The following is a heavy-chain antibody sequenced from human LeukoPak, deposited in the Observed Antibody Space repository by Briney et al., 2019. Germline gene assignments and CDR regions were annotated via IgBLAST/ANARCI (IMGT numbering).Heavy chain of an antibody. Sequence: GGSLRLSCAASGFTVSSNYMSWVRQAPRKGLEWVSVIYSGGSTYYADSVKGRFTISRDNSKNTLYLQMNSLRAEDTAVYYCARDLIVGATLGSDYWGQGTLVTVSS. D-gene: IGHD1-26*01. CDR2: IYSGGST. V-gene: IGHV3-53*01. CDR3: ARDLIVGATLGSDY. J-gene: IGHJ4*02. CDR1: GFTVSSNY.